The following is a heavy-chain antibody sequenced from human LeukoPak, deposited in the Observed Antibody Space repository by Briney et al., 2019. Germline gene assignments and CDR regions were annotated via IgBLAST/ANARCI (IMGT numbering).Heavy chain of an antibody. J-gene: IGHJ4*02. CDR1: GGSFSGYY. CDR2: INHSGST. D-gene: IGHD3-9*01. Sequence: PETLSLTCAVYGGSFSGYYWSWIRQPPGKGLEWIGEINHSGSTNYNPSLKSRVTISVHTSKKQFSLRLNSVTAADTAVYYCAREGVYYDILAAYYSSYYFDFWGQGTMVT. V-gene: IGHV4-34*01. CDR3: AREGVYYDILAAYYSSYYFDF.